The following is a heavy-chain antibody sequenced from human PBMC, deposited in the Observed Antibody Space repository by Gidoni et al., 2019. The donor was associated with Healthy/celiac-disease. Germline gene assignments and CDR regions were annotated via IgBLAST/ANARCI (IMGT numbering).Heavy chain of an antibody. CDR1: GFTFSSYS. J-gene: IGHJ4*02. CDR2: ISSSSSYI. Sequence: EVQLVESGGGLVKPGGSLRLSCAASGFTFSSYSMNWVRQAPGQGLEWVSSISSSSSYIYYADSVKGRFTISRDNAKNSLYLQMNSLRAEDTAVYYCARERYGSFDYWGQGTLVTVSS. CDR3: ARERYGSFDY. V-gene: IGHV3-21*01. D-gene: IGHD4-17*01.